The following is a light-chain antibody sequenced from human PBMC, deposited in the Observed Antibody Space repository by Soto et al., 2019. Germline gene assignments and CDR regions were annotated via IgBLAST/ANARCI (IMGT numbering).Light chain of an antibody. Sequence: GDRVTITGRASQGISNYLGWFQQKPGKVPELLIYAASTLQSGVPSRFSGSGSGTDFTLTISSLQPEDFATYYCQQSYSIPWTFGQGTKVDIK. J-gene: IGKJ1*01. CDR1: QGISNY. CDR2: AAS. V-gene: IGKV1-27*01. CDR3: QQSYSIPWT.